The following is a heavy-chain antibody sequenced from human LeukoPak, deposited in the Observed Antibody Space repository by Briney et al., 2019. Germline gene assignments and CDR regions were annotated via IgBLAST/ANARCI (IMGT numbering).Heavy chain of an antibody. CDR2: IIPIFGAA. D-gene: IGHD3-16*01. J-gene: IGHJ6*03. V-gene: IGHV1-69*13. CDR1: GGTFISYA. CDR3: ARARGSTYGYYYYYMDV. Sequence: SVKVSCKAPGGTFISYAISWVRQAPGQGLEWMGGIIPIFGAANYAQKFQGRVTITADESTSTAYMELSSLRSEDTAVYYCARARGSTYGYYYYYMDVWGKGTTVTVSS.